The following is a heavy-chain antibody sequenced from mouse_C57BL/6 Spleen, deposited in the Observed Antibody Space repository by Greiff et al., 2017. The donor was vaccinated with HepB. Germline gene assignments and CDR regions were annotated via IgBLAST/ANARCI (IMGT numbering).Heavy chain of an antibody. CDR3: ARGTTSWYFDV. CDR1: GYTFTSYW. CDR2: IHPNSGST. V-gene: IGHV1-64*01. J-gene: IGHJ1*03. Sequence: QVQLKQPGAELVKPGASVKVSCKASGYTFTSYWMHWVKQRPGQGLEWIGMIHPNSGSTNYNEKFKSKATLTVDKSSSTAYMQLSSLTSEDSAVYVCARGTTSWYFDVWGTGTTVTVSS. D-gene: IGHD2-14*01.